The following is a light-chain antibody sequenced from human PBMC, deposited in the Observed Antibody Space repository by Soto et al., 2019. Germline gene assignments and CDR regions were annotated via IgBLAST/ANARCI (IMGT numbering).Light chain of an antibody. J-gene: IGKJ1*01. Sequence: DIVMTQSPDSLAVSLGERATINRKSSQSVLYSSNNRNYLAWYQQKPGQPPKLLIYWASTRESGVPDRFSGSGSETDFTLTISSLQAEDVAVYYCQQYYSTPPTFGQGTKVEIK. CDR1: QSVLYSSNNRNY. CDR2: WAS. V-gene: IGKV4-1*01. CDR3: QQYYSTPPT.